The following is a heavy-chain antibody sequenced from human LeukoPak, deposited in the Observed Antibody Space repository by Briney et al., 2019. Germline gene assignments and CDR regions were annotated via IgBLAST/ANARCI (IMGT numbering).Heavy chain of an antibody. D-gene: IGHD3-22*01. Sequence: PSETLSLTCTVSGGSISSYYWSWIRQPPGKGLEWIGYIYYSGSTNYNPSLKSRVTISVDTSKNQFSLKLSSVTAADTAVYYCARGFYYDYAFDIWGQGTMVTVSS. CDR1: GGSISSYY. J-gene: IGHJ3*02. V-gene: IGHV4-59*01. CDR2: IYYSGST. CDR3: ARGFYYDYAFDI.